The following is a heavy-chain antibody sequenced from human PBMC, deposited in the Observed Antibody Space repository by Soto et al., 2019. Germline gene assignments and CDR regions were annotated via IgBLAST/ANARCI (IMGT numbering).Heavy chain of an antibody. CDR2: IYWDDDK. V-gene: IGHV2-5*02. Sequence: SGPTLVNPTQTLTLTCTFSGFSLSTSGVGVGWIRQPPGKALEWLALIYWDDDKRYSPSLKSRLTITKDTSKNQVVLTMTNMDPVDTATYYCAQQRTGRIAAAGTNFDYWGQGTLVTVSS. J-gene: IGHJ4*02. CDR3: AQQRTGRIAAAGTNFDY. D-gene: IGHD6-13*01. CDR1: GFSLSTSGVG.